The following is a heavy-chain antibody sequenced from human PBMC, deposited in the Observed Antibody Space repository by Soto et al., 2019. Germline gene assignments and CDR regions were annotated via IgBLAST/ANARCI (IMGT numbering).Heavy chain of an antibody. V-gene: IGHV3-33*01. J-gene: IGHJ4*02. Sequence: AGSLRLSCAASGFTFSHYGIHWVRQAPGKGLEWVALMWSGGRGENYADSVRGRFTVSRDTGNNTVYLQMDSLRAEDTAVYYCARDGGTYFDYWGQGTLVTVSS. CDR2: MWSGGRGE. D-gene: IGHD3-16*01. CDR3: ARDGGTYFDY. CDR1: GFTFSHYG.